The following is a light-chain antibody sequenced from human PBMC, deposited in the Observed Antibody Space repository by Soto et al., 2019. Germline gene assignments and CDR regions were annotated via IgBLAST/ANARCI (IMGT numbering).Light chain of an antibody. CDR1: QSVSSSY. J-gene: IGKJ1*01. CDR2: GAS. Sequence: EIVLPQSPGTLSLSPGERATLSCRASQSVSSSYLAWYQQKPGQAPRLLIYGASSRASGIPDRFSGSGSGTDFTLTISRLEPEDFAVYYCQQYGSSPDTFGQGTKVEIK. CDR3: QQYGSSPDT. V-gene: IGKV3-20*01.